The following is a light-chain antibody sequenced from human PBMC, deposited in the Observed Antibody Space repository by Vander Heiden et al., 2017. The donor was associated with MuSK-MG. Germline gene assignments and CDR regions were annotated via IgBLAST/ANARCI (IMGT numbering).Light chain of an antibody. CDR3: SSYTSSTPVV. Sequence: QSALTQPPSVSGSPGQSVTISCTGTSSDVGSYNRVCWYQQPPGTAPKLMIYEVSKRPSGVPDRFSGSKSGNTASLTISGLQAEDEADYYCSSYTSSTPVVFGGGTKLTVL. V-gene: IGLV2-18*02. CDR1: SSDVGSYNR. CDR2: EVS. J-gene: IGLJ2*01.